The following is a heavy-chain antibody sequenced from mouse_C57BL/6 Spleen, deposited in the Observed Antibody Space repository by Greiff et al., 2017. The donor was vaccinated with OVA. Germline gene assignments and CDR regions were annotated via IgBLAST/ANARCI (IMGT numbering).Heavy chain of an antibody. CDR2: IYPSDSET. V-gene: IGHV1-61*01. D-gene: IGHD2-4*01. J-gene: IGHJ1*03. Sequence: QVQLQQPGAELVRPGSSVKLSCKASGYTFTSYWMDWVKQRPGQGLEWIGNIYPSDSETHYNQKFKDKATLTVDKSSSTAYMQLSRLTSEDSAVYYCARSYDYDGDWYCDVWGTGTTVTVSS. CDR3: ARSYDYDGDWYCDV. CDR1: GYTFTSYW.